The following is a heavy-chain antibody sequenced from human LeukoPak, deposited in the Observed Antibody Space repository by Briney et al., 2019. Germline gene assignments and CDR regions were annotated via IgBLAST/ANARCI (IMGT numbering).Heavy chain of an antibody. D-gene: IGHD6-13*01. J-gene: IGHJ5*02. CDR1: GFTLSSYA. V-gene: IGHV3-23*01. CDR2: ISGSGGST. Sequence: GGSQRLSCAASGFTLSSYAMSWVRQAPGKGLEWVSAISGSGGSTYYADSVKGRFTISRDNSKNTLYLQMNSLRAEDTAVYHCARERKRQPSEPGNWFDPWGQGTLVTVSS. CDR3: ARERKRQPSEPGNWFDP.